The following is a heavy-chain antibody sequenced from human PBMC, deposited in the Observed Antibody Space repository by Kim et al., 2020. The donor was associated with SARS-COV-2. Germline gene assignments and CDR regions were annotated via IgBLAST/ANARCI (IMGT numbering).Heavy chain of an antibody. D-gene: IGHD3-9*01. CDR3: ARGNFRSYYDILTGYYSILDY. CDR1: GGSFSGYY. V-gene: IGHV4-34*01. CDR2: INHSGST. J-gene: IGHJ4*02. Sequence: SETLSLTCAVHGGSFSGYYWSWIRQPPGKGLEWIGEINHSGSTNYNPSLKSRVTISVDTSKNQFSLKLSSVTAADTAVYYCARGNFRSYYDILTGYYSILDYWGQGTLVTVSS.